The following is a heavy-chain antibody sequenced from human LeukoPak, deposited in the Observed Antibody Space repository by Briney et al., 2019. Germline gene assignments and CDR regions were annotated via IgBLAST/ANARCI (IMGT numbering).Heavy chain of an antibody. CDR2: ISGSGTTI. V-gene: IGHV3-48*04. Sequence: GSLRLSCAASGFAFSTYGMNWVRQAPGKGLEWVSYISGSGTTIYYADSVKGRFTISRDSAKNSLYLQMNSLRAEDTAVYYCAKLGGHPLHNYYVGVWGKGTTVAVSS. CDR3: AKLGGHPLHNYYVGV. D-gene: IGHD3-16*01. J-gene: IGHJ6*03. CDR1: GFAFSTYG.